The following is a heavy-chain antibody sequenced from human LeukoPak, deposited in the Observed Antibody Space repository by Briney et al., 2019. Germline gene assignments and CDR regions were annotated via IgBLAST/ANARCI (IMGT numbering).Heavy chain of an antibody. V-gene: IGHV1-18*01. D-gene: IGHD6-13*01. Sequence: ASVKVSCKASGYIFTSYGITWVRQAPGQGLEWMGWISTYNGNTNYAQSIQGRVTLTTDTSTTTAYLELRSLRSDDTAVYYCARGLATSDSTFDYWGQGTQVTVSS. CDR2: ISTYNGNT. CDR1: GYIFTSYG. CDR3: ARGLATSDSTFDY. J-gene: IGHJ4*02.